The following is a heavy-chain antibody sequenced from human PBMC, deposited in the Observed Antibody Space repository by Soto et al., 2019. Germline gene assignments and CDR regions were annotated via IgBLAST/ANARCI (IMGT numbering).Heavy chain of an antibody. CDR2: IYYSGST. CDR1: GGSISSYY. V-gene: IGHV4-59*01. J-gene: IGHJ5*02. D-gene: IGHD2-2*01. CDR3: ARLNIVVVPAAFWFDP. Sequence: SETLSLTCTVSGGSISSYYWSWIRQPPGKGLEWIGYIYYSGSTNYNPSLKSRVTISVDTSKSQFSLKLSSVTTADTAVYYCARLNIVVVPAAFWFDPWGQGTLVTVSS.